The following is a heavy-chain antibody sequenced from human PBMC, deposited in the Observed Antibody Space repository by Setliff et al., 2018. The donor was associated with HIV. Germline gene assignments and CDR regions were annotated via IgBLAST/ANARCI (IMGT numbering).Heavy chain of an antibody. Sequence: VKVSCKAAGYTFTSYDINWVRQATGQGLEWMGWMNPNSGDTGHAQKFQGRVTMTRSTSISTAYMELSSLKSEDTAVYYCARGPVDTAMVRGDYLYYMDVWGKGTTVTVSS. CDR1: GYTFTSYD. V-gene: IGHV1-8*01. CDR3: ARGPVDTAMVRGDYLYYMDV. CDR2: MNPNSGDT. J-gene: IGHJ6*03. D-gene: IGHD5-18*01.